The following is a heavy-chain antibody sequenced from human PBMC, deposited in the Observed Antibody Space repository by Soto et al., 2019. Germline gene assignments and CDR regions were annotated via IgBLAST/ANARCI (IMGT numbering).Heavy chain of an antibody. CDR3: AAEPYYYDSSDYYSFDQ. Sequence: SVKVSCKASGCNFRTTAVQWVRQARGQRLEWIGWIVVGSGNTNYAQNFQERVTITRDMSTSTAYMDVSSLRSEDTAVYYCAAEPYYYDSSDYYSFDQWGQGTLVTVSS. CDR2: IVVGSGNT. CDR1: GCNFRTTA. D-gene: IGHD3-22*01. J-gene: IGHJ4*02. V-gene: IGHV1-58*01.